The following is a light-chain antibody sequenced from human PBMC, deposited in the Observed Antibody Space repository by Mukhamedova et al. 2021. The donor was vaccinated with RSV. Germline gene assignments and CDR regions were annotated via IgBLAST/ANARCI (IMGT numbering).Light chain of an antibody. Sequence: LQQRPGQPPRLLIYKVSHRFSGVPDRFSGSGAGTEFTLRIRRVEAEDVGVYYCMQATEFRWTFGQGTKVEIK. J-gene: IGKJ1*01. CDR3: MQATEFRWT. CDR2: KVS. V-gene: IGKV2-24*01.